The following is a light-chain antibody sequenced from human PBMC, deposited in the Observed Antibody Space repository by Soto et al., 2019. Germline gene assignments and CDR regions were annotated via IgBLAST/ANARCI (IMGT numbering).Light chain of an antibody. CDR1: NSDIGGYNS. CDR2: DVS. Sequence: QSALTQPASMSGSPGQSITIPCTGTNSDIGGYNSVSWYQQHPGMAPQLIISDVSYRPSGISSRFSGSKSGNTASLTISGLQAADEADYYCASFTTNSARVFGGGTKVTVL. CDR3: ASFTTNSARV. V-gene: IGLV2-14*03. J-gene: IGLJ2*01.